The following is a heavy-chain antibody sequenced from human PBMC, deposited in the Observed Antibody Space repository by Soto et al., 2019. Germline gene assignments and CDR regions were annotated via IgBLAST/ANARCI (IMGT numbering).Heavy chain of an antibody. D-gene: IGHD2-2*01. CDR1: GYTFSSYA. Sequence: QVQLVQSGAEVKKPGASVKVSCKASGYTFSSYAISWVRQAPGQGLEWMGWISAYNGNTNYAQRLQGRVTMTTDTSTSTAYLELRSLRSDDTAVYFCARDQCTSSICHSGGGVVWFDPWGQGTLVTVSS. CDR3: ARDQCTSSICHSGGGVVWFDP. J-gene: IGHJ5*02. CDR2: ISAYNGNT. V-gene: IGHV1-18*01.